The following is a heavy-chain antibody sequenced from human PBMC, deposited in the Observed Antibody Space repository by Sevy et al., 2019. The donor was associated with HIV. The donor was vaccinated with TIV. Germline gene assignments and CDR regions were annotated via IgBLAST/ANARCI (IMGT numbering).Heavy chain of an antibody. CDR1: GFTFGDYA. D-gene: IGHD3-10*01. CDR3: TKDRHITPSLWYTFDY. CDR2: IRSKAYGGTT. J-gene: IGHJ4*02. Sequence: GGSLRLSCTTSGFTFGDYAMSWFRQAPGKGLEWVGFIRSKAYGGTTEYAASVKGRFTISRDDSKSIAYLQMNSLKTEDTAVYYCTKDRHITPSLWYTFDYWGQGTLVTVSS. V-gene: IGHV3-49*03.